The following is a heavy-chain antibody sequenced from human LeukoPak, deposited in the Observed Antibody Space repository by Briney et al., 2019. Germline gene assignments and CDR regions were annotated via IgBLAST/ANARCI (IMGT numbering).Heavy chain of an antibody. Sequence: GGSLRLSCAASGFTFSSYAMNWVRQAPGKGQEWLSYISSDGSTIYYADSVKGRITISRDNARKSLYLQMNSLRAEDTAVYYCVPQKGYGGNPLDYWGQGTLVTVST. J-gene: IGHJ4*02. CDR1: GFTFSSYA. CDR2: ISSDGSTI. CDR3: VPQKGYGGNPLDY. V-gene: IGHV3-48*01. D-gene: IGHD4-23*01.